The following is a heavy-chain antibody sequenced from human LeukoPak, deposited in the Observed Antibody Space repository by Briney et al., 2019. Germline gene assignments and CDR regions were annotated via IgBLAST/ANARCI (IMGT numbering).Heavy chain of an antibody. D-gene: IGHD3-22*01. Sequence: GESLKISCKGSGYRFTSYWIGWVRQMPGEGLEWMGIIYPGDSDTRYSPSFQGQVTISADKSISTAYLQWSSLKASDTAMYYCARLRGYYDSSGYPWYFDYWGQGTLVTVSS. CDR3: ARLRGYYDSSGYPWYFDY. CDR2: IYPGDSDT. J-gene: IGHJ4*02. V-gene: IGHV5-51*01. CDR1: GYRFTSYW.